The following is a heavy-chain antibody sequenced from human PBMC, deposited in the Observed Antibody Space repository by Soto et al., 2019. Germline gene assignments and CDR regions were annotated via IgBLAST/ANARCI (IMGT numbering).Heavy chain of an antibody. CDR3: ARDRITMVRGANSYYYYYGMDV. CDR2: INHSGST. CDR1: GGSFSGYY. V-gene: IGHV4-34*01. Sequence: SETLSLTCAVYGGSFSGYYWSWIRQPPGKGLEWIGEINHSGSTNYNPSLKSRVTISVDTSKNQFSLKLSSVTAADTAVYYCARDRITMVRGANSYYYYYGMDVWGQGTTVTVSS. D-gene: IGHD3-10*01. J-gene: IGHJ6*02.